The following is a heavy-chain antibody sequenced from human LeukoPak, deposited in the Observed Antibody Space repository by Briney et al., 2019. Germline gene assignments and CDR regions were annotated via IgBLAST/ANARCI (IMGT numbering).Heavy chain of an antibody. CDR2: TNSDGSST. V-gene: IGHV3-74*01. D-gene: IGHD3-10*01. CDR3: ARDRNPFGSESRIDY. J-gene: IGHJ4*02. CDR1: GFTFSSYW. Sequence: GGSLRLSCAASGFTFSSYWMHWVRQAPGKGLVWVSRTNSDGSSTSYADSVKGRFTISRDNAKNTLYLQMNSLRAENTAVYYCARDRNPFGSESRIDYWGQGTLVTVSS.